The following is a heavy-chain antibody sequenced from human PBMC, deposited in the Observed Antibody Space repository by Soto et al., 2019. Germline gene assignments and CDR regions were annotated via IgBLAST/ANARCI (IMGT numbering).Heavy chain of an antibody. Sequence: QVQLVQSGAEVKKPGASVKVSCKASGYTFTSYGISWVRQSPGQVLEWMGWISAYNGNTNYADKLQVRVTMTTDTSTSTDYMELRSLGSDDEAVYYCARASDMVATVGWYYYYGMDVWGQGTTVTGSS. CDR3: ARASDMVATVGWYYYYGMDV. D-gene: IGHD5-12*01. CDR2: ISAYNGNT. J-gene: IGHJ6*02. CDR1: GYTFTSYG. V-gene: IGHV1-18*04.